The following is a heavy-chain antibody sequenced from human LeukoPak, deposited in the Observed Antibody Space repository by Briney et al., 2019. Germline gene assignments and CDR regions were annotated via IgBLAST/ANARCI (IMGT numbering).Heavy chain of an antibody. Sequence: GESLKISCKGSGYSFTSYWIGWVRQMPGKGLEWMGFIYPGDSDTRYSPSFQGQVTISADKSISTAYLQWSSLKASDTAMYYCARQLAVSSINSDYWGQGTLVTVSS. V-gene: IGHV5-51*01. CDR3: ARQLAVSSINSDY. CDR2: IYPGDSDT. CDR1: GYSFTSYW. J-gene: IGHJ4*02. D-gene: IGHD2-8*02.